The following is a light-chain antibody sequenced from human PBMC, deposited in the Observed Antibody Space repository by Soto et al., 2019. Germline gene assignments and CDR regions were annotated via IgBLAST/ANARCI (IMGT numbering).Light chain of an antibody. CDR1: SSDVGGYNY. CDR2: DVN. J-gene: IGLJ2*01. Sequence: QSALTQPASVSGSPGQSITISCTGTSSDVGGYNYVSWYQQDPGKAPKLMIYDVNNRPSGVSNRFSGSKSVNTASLTLSGLQAEDEAYYYCSSYTSSSTLAVLGGGTKVTVL. V-gene: IGLV2-14*01. CDR3: SSYTSSSTLAV.